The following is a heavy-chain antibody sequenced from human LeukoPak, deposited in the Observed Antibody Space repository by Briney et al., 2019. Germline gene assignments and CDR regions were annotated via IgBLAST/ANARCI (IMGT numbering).Heavy chain of an antibody. Sequence: GRSLRLSCTASGFTFSSYAMHWVRQAPGKGLEWVAVISYDGSNKYYVDSVKGRFTISRDNSKNTLYLQMNSLRAEDTAVYYCARDMTVSSAAYYGMDVWGQGTTVTVSS. J-gene: IGHJ6*02. V-gene: IGHV3-30*04. CDR2: ISYDGSNK. CDR1: GFTFSSYA. CDR3: ARDMTVSSAAYYGMDV. D-gene: IGHD6-13*01.